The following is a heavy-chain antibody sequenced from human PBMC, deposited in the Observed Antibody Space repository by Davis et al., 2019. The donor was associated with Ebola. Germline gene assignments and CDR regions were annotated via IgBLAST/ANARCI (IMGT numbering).Heavy chain of an antibody. CDR3: VRGLGMGWFDP. D-gene: IGHD6-13*01. J-gene: IGHJ5*02. CDR2: INHSGDS. Sequence: GSLRLSCAVYGGSFSNYYWTWIRQPPGKGLEWIGEINHSGDSNDNPSLKSRVTMSVDMSKNQFSLKVTSVIAADTAVYYCVRGLGMGWFDPWGQGTLVTVSS. CDR1: GGSFSNYY. V-gene: IGHV4-34*01.